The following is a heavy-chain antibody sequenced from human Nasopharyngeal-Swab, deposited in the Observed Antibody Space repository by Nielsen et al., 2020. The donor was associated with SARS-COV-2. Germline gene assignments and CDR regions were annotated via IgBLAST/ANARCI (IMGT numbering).Heavy chain of an antibody. J-gene: IGHJ4*02. CDR1: GGSFSGYY. Sequence: SETLSLTCAVYGGSFSGYYWSWIRQPPGKGLEWIGEINHSGSTNYNPSLKSRVTMSVDTSKNQFSLKLSSVTAADTAVYYCARGFHPRHYYDSSGSSLDYWGQGTLVTVSS. D-gene: IGHD3-22*01. CDR3: ARGFHPRHYYDSSGSSLDY. CDR2: INHSGST. V-gene: IGHV4-34*01.